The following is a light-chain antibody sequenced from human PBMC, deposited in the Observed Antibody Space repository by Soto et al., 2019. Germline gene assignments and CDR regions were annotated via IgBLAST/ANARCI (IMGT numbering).Light chain of an antibody. CDR2: DAS. CDR3: QQYNTWPPYT. J-gene: IGKJ2*01. V-gene: IGKV3-15*01. Sequence: DIVMTQSPGTLSVSPGERATLSCRASQSVSSNLAWYQQKPGQAPRLLIYDASTRATGIPARFSGSGSGTDFTLSISRLQSEDFAVYFCQQYNTWPPYTFGQGTKLEI. CDR1: QSVSSN.